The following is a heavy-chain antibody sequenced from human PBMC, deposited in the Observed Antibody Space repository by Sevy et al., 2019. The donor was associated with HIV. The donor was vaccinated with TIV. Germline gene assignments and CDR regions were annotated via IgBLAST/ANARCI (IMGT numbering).Heavy chain of an antibody. V-gene: IGHV3-30*18. CDR3: AKDRGVTTYYFDY. J-gene: IGHJ4*02. CDR1: GFTFSSYG. D-gene: IGHD4-17*01. CDR2: ISYDGSNK. Sequence: GGSLRLSCAASGFTFSSYGMHWVRQAPGKGLEWVAVISYDGSNKYYADSVKGRFTISRDNSKNTLYLQMNSLRAEDMAVYYCAKDRGVTTYYFDYWGQGTLVTVSS.